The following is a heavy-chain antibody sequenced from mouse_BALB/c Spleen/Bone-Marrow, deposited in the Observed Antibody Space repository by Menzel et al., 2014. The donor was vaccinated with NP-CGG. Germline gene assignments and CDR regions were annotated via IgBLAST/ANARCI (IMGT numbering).Heavy chain of an antibody. CDR2: INPYNDGT. CDR3: ARRTPYYFDY. Sequence: GYTFTSYVMHWVKQKPGQGLEWIGYINPYNDGTKYNEKFKGKATLTSDKSSSTAYMELSSLTSEDSAVYYCARRTPYYFDYWGQGTTLTVSS. J-gene: IGHJ2*01. CDR1: GYTFTSYV. V-gene: IGHV1-14*01.